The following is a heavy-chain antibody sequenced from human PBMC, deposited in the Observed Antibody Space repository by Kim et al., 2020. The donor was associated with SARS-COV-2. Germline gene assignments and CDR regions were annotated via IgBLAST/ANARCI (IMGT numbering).Heavy chain of an antibody. CDR2: IIPIFGTA. J-gene: IGHJ5*02. V-gene: IGHV1-69*13. CDR3: AREELGNCSSTSCYAGGNWFDP. CDR1: GGTFSSYA. Sequence: SVKVSCKASGGTFSSYAISWVRQAPGQGLEWMGGIIPIFGTANYAQKFQGRVTITADESTSTAYMELSSLTSEDTAVYYCAREELGNCSSTSCYAGGNWFDPWGQGTLVTVSS. D-gene: IGHD2-2*01.